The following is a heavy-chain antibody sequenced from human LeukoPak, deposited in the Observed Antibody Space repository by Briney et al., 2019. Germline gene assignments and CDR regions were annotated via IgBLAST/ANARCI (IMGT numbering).Heavy chain of an antibody. CDR2: INHSGST. D-gene: IGHD2-2*01. Sequence: SETLSLTCAVYGGSFSGYYWSWIRQPPGKGLEWIGEINHSGSTNYNPSLKSRVTISVDTSKNQFSLKLSSVTAADTAVYYCASLWPYQLSAFDIWGQGTMVTASS. CDR1: GGSFSGYY. CDR3: ASLWPYQLSAFDI. J-gene: IGHJ3*02. V-gene: IGHV4-34*01.